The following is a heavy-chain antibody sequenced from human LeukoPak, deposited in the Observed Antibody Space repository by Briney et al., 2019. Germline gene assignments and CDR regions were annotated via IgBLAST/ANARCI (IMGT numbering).Heavy chain of an antibody. CDR3: SNFETVGVKPFES. D-gene: IGHD1-26*01. CDR2: ISGSGGST. CDR1: GFTFSSYA. Sequence: GGSLRLSCAASGFTFSSYAMSWVRQAPGKGLEWVSAISGSGGSTYYADSVKGRFTISRDNSKNTLYLQMNGLRAEDTAVYYCSNFETVGVKPFESWGQGALVTVSS. V-gene: IGHV3-23*01. J-gene: IGHJ4*02.